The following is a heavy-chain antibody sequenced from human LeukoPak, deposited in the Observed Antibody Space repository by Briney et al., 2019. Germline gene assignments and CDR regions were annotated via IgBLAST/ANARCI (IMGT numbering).Heavy chain of an antibody. CDR3: ARGLLTYQLLIRFVY. J-gene: IGHJ4*02. CDR1: GGTLISYA. Sequence: SVKVSCKASGGTLISYAIRWVRQAPGQGLEWMGGIIPIVGTANYAQKFQGRVTITADESTSTAYLELSSLRSEDKAVYYCARGLLTYQLLIRFVYSGEGSLVTASS. D-gene: IGHD2-15*01. V-gene: IGHV1-69*13. CDR2: IIPIVGTA.